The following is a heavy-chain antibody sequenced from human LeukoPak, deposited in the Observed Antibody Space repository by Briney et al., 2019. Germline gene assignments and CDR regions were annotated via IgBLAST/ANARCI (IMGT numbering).Heavy chain of an antibody. CDR1: GYTFTSYD. J-gene: IGHJ6*02. D-gene: IGHD6-6*01. V-gene: IGHV1-8*01. CDR2: MNPNSGNT. Sequence: ASVKVSCKASGYTFTSYDINWVRQATGQGLEWMGRMNPNSGNTGYAQKFQGRVTMTRNTSISTAYMELSSLRSEDTAVYYCARAIAARPIYYYGMDVWGQGTTVTVSS. CDR3: ARAIAARPIYYYGMDV.